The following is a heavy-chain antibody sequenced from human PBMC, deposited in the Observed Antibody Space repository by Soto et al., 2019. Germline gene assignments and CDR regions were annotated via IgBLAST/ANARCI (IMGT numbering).Heavy chain of an antibody. CDR2: ISSNGGST. J-gene: IGHJ3*02. CDR1: GFTFSSYA. D-gene: IGHD1-26*01. CDR3: VKEESGGSGSYRVANAFDI. Sequence: ASVKVSCSASGFTFSSYAMHWVRQAPGKGLEYVSAISSNGGSTYYADSVKGRFTISRDNSKNTLYLQMSSLRAEDTAVYYCVKEESGGSGSYRVANAFDIWGQGTMVTVSS. V-gene: IGHV3-64D*06.